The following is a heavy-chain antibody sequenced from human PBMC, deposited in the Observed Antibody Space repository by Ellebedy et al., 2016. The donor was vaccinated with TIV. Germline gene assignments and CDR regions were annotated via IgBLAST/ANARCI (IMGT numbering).Heavy chain of an antibody. D-gene: IGHD3-10*01. CDR3: AREGLLWFGERGWFDP. CDR1: GGSFSGYY. CDR2: INHSGST. V-gene: IGHV4-34*01. J-gene: IGHJ5*02. Sequence: SETLSLTCAVYGGSFSGYYWSWIRQPPGKGLEWIGEINHSGSTNYNPSLKSRVTISVDTSKNQFPLKLSSVTAADTAVYYCAREGLLWFGERGWFDPWGQGTLVTVSS.